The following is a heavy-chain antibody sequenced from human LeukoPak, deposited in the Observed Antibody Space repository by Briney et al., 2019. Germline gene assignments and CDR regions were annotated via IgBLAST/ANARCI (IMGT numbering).Heavy chain of an antibody. CDR1: GGSISSGDYY. CDR3: ASSHDYGDYGGAFDI. Sequence: PSETLSLTCTVSGGSISSGDYYWSWIRQPPGKGLEWIGYIYYSGSTYYNPSLKSRVTISVDTSKNQFSLKLSSVTAADTAVYYCASSHDYGDYGGAFDIWAKGQWSPSLQ. D-gene: IGHD4-17*01. J-gene: IGHJ3*02. V-gene: IGHV4-30-4*01. CDR2: IYYSGST.